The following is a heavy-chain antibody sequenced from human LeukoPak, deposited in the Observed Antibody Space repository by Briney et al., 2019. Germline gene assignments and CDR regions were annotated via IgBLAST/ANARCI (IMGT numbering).Heavy chain of an antibody. CDR1: GFTFSSYW. Sequence: GGSLRLSCAASGFTFSSYWMSWVRQAPGKGLEWVANIKQDGSEKYYVDSVKGRFTISRDNAKNSLYLQMNSLRAEDTAVYYCARARGIAARDAFDIWGQGTMVTVSS. V-gene: IGHV3-7*01. CDR2: IKQDGSEK. D-gene: IGHD6-6*01. J-gene: IGHJ3*02. CDR3: ARARGIAARDAFDI.